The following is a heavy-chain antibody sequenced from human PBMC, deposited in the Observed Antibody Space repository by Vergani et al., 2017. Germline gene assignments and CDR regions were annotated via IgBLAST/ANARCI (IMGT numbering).Heavy chain of an antibody. D-gene: IGHD3-10*01. V-gene: IGHV4-39*01. CDR3: ARHRSPEDYYGSGNYFDY. Sequence: QLQLQESGPGLVKPSETLSLTCLVSGGSVYSSSHYWGWIRQPPGKGLEWIASIHYTGSTYYNRSLMRRVTISVDPANGEFSLKVRSVTASDTAVYYCARHRSPEDYYGSGNYFDYWGQGTLVSVSS. CDR1: GGSVYSSSHY. CDR2: IHYTGST. J-gene: IGHJ4*02.